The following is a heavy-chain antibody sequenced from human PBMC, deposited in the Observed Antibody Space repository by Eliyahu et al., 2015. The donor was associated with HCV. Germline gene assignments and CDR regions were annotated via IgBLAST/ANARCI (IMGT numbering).Heavy chain of an antibody. Sequence: EVQLVESGGGLVQPGGSLRLSCAASGFTFSSYSRNWVRQAPGKGLEWVSYISSSSSTIYYADSVKGRFTISRDNAKNSLYLQMNSLRAEDTAVYYCAREQAVAGTNYYYYGMDVWGQGTTVTVSS. CDR2: ISSSSSTI. D-gene: IGHD6-19*01. CDR3: AREQAVAGTNYYYYGMDV. V-gene: IGHV3-48*01. J-gene: IGHJ6*02. CDR1: GFTFSSYS.